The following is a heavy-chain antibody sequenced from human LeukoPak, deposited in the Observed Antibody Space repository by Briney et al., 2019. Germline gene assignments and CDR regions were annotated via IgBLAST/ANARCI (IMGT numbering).Heavy chain of an antibody. V-gene: IGHV1-69*13. CDR3: ARDHSGSLNDAFDI. Sequence: SVKVSCKASGGTFSSYAISWVRQAPGQGLEWMGGIIPIFGTANYAQKFQGRVTITADESTSTAYMELSSLRSEDTAVYYCARDHSGSLNDAFDIWGQGTMVTVSS. CDR2: IIPIFGTA. CDR1: GGTFSSYA. D-gene: IGHD1-26*01. J-gene: IGHJ3*02.